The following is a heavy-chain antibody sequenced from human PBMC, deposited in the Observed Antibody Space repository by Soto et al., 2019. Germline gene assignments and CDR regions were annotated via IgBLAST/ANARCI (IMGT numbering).Heavy chain of an antibody. V-gene: IGHV3-48*03. CDR2: SGSSGTAI. CDR1: GFTFSSYV. J-gene: IGHJ6*02. Sequence: PGGSLRLSCAASGFTFSSYVMNWVRQTRGKGLEWVSYSGSSGTAIYYADSVKGRFTISRDNAKNSLYLQMNSLRVEDTAVYYCARNYGMDVWGQGTMVPVSS. CDR3: ARNYGMDV.